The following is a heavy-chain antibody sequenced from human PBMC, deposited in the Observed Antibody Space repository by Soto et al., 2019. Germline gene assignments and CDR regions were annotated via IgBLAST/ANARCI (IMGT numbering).Heavy chain of an antibody. CDR3: ASTRGVRGVIIPPFDS. D-gene: IGHD3-10*01. Sequence: SETLSLTCAVYGGSFSGYYWSWIRQPPGKGLEWIGEINHSGSTNYNPSLKSRVTISVDTSKNQFSLKLSSVTAADTAVYYCASTRGVRGVIIPPFDSWGQGTLVTFS. CDR1: GGSFSGYY. J-gene: IGHJ4*02. V-gene: IGHV4-34*01. CDR2: INHSGST.